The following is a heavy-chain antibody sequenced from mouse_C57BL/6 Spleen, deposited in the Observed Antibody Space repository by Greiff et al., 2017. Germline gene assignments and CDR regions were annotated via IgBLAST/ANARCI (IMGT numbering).Heavy chain of an antibody. J-gene: IGHJ1*03. CDR1: GFSLTSYG. Sequence: QVQLKESGPGLVAPSQSLSITCTVSGFSLTSYGVHWVRQPPGKGLEWLVVIWSDGSTTYNSALNSRLSISKDNSKSQVFLTMNSLQTDDTAMYYCAGHGPAYYSNYNWYVDVWGTGTTVTVSS. V-gene: IGHV2-6-1*01. CDR3: AGHGPAYYSNYNWYVDV. D-gene: IGHD2-5*01. CDR2: IWSDGST.